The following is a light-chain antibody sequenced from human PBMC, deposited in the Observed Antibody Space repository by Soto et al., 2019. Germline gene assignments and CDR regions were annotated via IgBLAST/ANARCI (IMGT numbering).Light chain of an antibody. Sequence: QSALTQPRSMSGSPGQSVTISCTGTNSDVGGYNYVSWYQQHPGKAPKLMIYDVTKQPSGVPDRVSGSKSGNTASLTISGLQAEDEGDYYCCSYAGSYTSLFGGGTKLTVL. CDR3: CSYAGSYTSL. CDR2: DVT. V-gene: IGLV2-11*01. J-gene: IGLJ2*01. CDR1: NSDVGGYNY.